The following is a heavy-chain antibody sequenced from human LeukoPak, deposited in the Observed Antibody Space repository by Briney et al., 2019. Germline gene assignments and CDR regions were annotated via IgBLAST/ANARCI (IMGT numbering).Heavy chain of an antibody. CDR1: GFTFSSYS. Sequence: GGSLRLSCAASGFTFSSYSMNWARQAPGKGLEWVSSIGSGGSYIYSADSLKGRFTISRDNARNSLYLQMNSLRADDTAMYYCARIGGYNYGEIDHWGQGTLVTVSS. CDR3: ARIGGYNYGEIDH. CDR2: IGSGGSYI. D-gene: IGHD5-24*01. J-gene: IGHJ4*02. V-gene: IGHV3-21*01.